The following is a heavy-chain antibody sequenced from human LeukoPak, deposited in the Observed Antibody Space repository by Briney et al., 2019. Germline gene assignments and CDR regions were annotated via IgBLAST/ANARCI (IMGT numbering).Heavy chain of an antibody. CDR1: GFTVSSNY. CDR2: IYSGGNT. J-gene: IGHJ4*02. D-gene: IGHD1-1*01. Sequence: GGSLRLSCAASGFTVSSNYMSWVRQAPGKGLEWVSVIYSGGNTYYADSVKGRFTFSRDNSKNTLYLQMNSLRAEDTAVYYCARDRVNWNDVGGLFDYWGQGTLVTVSS. CDR3: ARDRVNWNDVGGLFDY. V-gene: IGHV3-53*01.